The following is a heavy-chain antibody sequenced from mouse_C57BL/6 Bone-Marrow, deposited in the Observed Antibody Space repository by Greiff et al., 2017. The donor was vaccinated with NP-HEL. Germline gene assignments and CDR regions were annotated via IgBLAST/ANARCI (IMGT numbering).Heavy chain of an antibody. CDR3: ARDYGSSYLFAY. J-gene: IGHJ3*01. D-gene: IGHD1-1*01. CDR2: IYPGSGNT. V-gene: IGHV1-76*01. Sequence: QVQLKESGAELVRPGASVKLSCKASGYTFTDYYINWVKQRPGQGLEWIARIYPGSGNTYYNEKFKGKATLTAEKSSSTAYMQLSSLTSEDSAVYFCARDYGSSYLFAYWGQGTLVTVSA. CDR1: GYTFTDYY.